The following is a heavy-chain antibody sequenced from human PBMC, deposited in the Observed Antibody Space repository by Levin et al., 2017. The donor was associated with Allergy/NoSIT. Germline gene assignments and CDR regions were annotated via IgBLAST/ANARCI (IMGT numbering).Heavy chain of an antibody. CDR2: ISHDGRNQ. CDR1: GFTFRKYS. D-gene: IGHD3-3*01. Sequence: GGSLRLSCVGSGFTFRKYSMHWVRQAPGKGLESVAVISHDGRNQQYGDFVKGRFTVSRDNSKDTLYLDMNNLRTEDTAVYYCAREISYYNLWSAFIYWGQGTLVTVSS. J-gene: IGHJ4*02. CDR3: AREISYYNLWSAFIY. V-gene: IGHV3-30*04.